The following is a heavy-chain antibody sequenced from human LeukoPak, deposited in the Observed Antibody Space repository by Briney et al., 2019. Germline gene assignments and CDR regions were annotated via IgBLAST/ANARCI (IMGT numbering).Heavy chain of an antibody. CDR1: GGSISSGAYY. CDR3: ARARDYYDSSGRRDAFDI. D-gene: IGHD3-22*01. CDR2: IYHSGST. V-gene: IGHV4-31*03. Sequence: PSQTLSLTCTVSGGSISSGAYYWSCIRQHPGKGLEWIGYIYHSGSTYYNPPLKSRLTISVEMSKNQLSLKLSSVTGADTAVYYCARARDYYDSSGRRDAFDIWGQGTMVTVSS. J-gene: IGHJ3*02.